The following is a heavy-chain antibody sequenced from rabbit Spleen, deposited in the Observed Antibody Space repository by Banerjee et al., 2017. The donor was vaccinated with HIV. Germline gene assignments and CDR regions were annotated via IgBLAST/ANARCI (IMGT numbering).Heavy chain of an antibody. D-gene: IGHD8-1*01. Sequence: QSLEESGGGLVKPGASLTLTCKASGFSFNSGYDMCWVRQAPGKGLEWIACINAVTGKAVYASWAKGRFTFSKTSSTTVTLQMTSLTAADTATYFCARDSGSSFSSYGMDLWGPGTLVTVS. V-gene: IGHV1S40*01. CDR3: ARDSGSSFSSYGMDL. J-gene: IGHJ6*01. CDR1: GFSFNSGYD. CDR2: INAVTGKA.